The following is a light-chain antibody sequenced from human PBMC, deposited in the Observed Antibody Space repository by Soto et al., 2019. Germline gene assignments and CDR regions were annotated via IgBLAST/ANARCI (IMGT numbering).Light chain of an antibody. CDR3: QQSHNTPPFT. V-gene: IGKV1-39*01. Sequence: DIPMTKSPSSLSASVGDIVTITCRASQSINTYLNWYQQKPGKAPKFLIHAESSLQSGVPSRFSGSESGTFFTLTIRSLEPEDVATYYCQQSHNTPPFTLGQGTKLELQ. CDR1: QSINTY. J-gene: IGKJ2*01. CDR2: AES.